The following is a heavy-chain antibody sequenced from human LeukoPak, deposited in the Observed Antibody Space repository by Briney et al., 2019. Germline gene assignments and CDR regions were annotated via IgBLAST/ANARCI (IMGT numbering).Heavy chain of an antibody. V-gene: IGHV3-23*01. CDR3: ASQRSSNTHY. D-gene: IGHD2-2*01. Sequence: PGGSLRLSCAASGFTFSSYGMIWVRQAPGKGLEWVSSISGSDGSTYYADSVKGRFPVSRDNSKNTLYVQMNSLRAEDTAIYYCASQRSSNTHYWGQGTLVTVSS. J-gene: IGHJ4*02. CDR2: ISGSDGST. CDR1: GFTFSSYG.